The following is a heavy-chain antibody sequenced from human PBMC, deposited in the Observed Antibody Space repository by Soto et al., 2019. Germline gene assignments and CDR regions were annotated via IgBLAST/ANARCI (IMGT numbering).Heavy chain of an antibody. CDR3: ARSTTGTTGPSALRY. V-gene: IGHV4-39*01. Sequence: QLQLQESGPGLVKPSETLSLTCTVSGGSISSSSYYWRWIRQPPGKGLEWIGSIYYSGSTYYNPSLKSRVTISVDTSKNQFSLKLSSVTAADTAVYYCARSTTGTTGPSALRYWGQGTLVTVSS. D-gene: IGHD1-1*01. J-gene: IGHJ4*02. CDR2: IYYSGST. CDR1: GGSISSSSYY.